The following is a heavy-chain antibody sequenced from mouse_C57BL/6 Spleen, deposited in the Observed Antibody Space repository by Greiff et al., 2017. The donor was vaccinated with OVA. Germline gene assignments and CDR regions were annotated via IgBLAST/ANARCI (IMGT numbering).Heavy chain of an antibody. CDR1: GFSLTSYG. Sequence: VQRVESGPGLVQPSQSLSITCTVSGFSLTSYGVHWVRQSPGKGLEWLGVIWRGGSTAYNAAFMSRLSTTKDNSKCQVFCKMNSLQADDTAIYYCANMELRGYFDVWGTGTTVTVSS. CDR3: ANMELRGYFDV. D-gene: IGHD1-1*01. CDR2: IWRGGST. V-gene: IGHV2-5*01. J-gene: IGHJ1*03.